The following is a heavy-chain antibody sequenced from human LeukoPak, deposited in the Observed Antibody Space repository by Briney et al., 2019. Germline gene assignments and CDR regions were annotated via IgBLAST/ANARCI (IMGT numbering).Heavy chain of an antibody. D-gene: IGHD1-20*01. CDR3: ARDRGLGITGTKNWFDP. Sequence: PSETLSLTCAVYGGSFSGYYWSWIRQPPGKGLEWIGEINHSGSTNYNPSLKSRVTISVDTSKNQFSLKLSSVTAADTAVYYCARDRGLGITGTKNWFDPWGQGTLVTVSS. V-gene: IGHV4-34*01. J-gene: IGHJ5*02. CDR1: GGSFSGYY. CDR2: INHSGST.